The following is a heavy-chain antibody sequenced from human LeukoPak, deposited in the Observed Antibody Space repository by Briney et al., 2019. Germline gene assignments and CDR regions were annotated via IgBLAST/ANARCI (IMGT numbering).Heavy chain of an antibody. CDR3: AKDHGDSGYYPVDY. Sequence: GGTLRLPCAASGFTFSSYGMSWVRQAPGKGLEWVSAISGSGGSTYYADSVKGRFTISRDNSKNTLYLQMNSLRAEDTAVYYCAKDHGDSGYYPVDYWGQGTLVTVSS. CDR1: GFTFSSYG. V-gene: IGHV3-23*01. CDR2: ISGSGGST. D-gene: IGHD3-22*01. J-gene: IGHJ4*02.